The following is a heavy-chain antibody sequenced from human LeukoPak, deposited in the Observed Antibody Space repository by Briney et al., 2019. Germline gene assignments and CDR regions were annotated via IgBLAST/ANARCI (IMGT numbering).Heavy chain of an antibody. Sequence: PGGSLRLSCAASGFTFSSYSMNWVRQAPGKGLEWVSSISNSSSYIYYADSVKGRFTISRDNAKNSLYLQMNSLRAEDTAVYYCAREAPYYYGSGSYVWGKGTTVTVSS. D-gene: IGHD3-10*01. CDR3: AREAPYYYGSGSYV. J-gene: IGHJ6*04. CDR2: ISNSSSYI. CDR1: GFTFSSYS. V-gene: IGHV3-21*01.